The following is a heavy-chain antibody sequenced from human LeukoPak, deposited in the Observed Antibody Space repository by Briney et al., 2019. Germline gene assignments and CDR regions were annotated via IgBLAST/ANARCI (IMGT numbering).Heavy chain of an antibody. CDR1: GYTFTGYY. J-gene: IGHJ4*02. Sequence: ASVKVSCKASGYTFTGYYMHWVRQAPGQGLEGMGWINPNSGGTNYAQKLQGRVTMTRDTSISTAYMELSRLRSDDTAVYYCARDPGYYDSSGYLVFGYWGQGTLVTVSS. CDR3: ARDPGYYDSSGYLVFGY. D-gene: IGHD3-22*01. CDR2: INPNSGGT. V-gene: IGHV1-2*02.